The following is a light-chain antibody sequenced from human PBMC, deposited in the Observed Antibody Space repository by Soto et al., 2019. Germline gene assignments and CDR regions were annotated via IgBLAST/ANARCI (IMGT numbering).Light chain of an antibody. CDR2: KAS. CDR3: QQYKSYFTWT. CDR1: QSISSW. J-gene: IGKJ1*01. Sequence: DIQMTQSPSTLSASVGDRVTITCRASQSISSWLAWYQQKPGKAPKLLIYKASSLESGVPSRFSGSGSGTEITLTISSLQPDDFATYYCQQYKSYFTWTFGQGTKVEIK. V-gene: IGKV1-5*03.